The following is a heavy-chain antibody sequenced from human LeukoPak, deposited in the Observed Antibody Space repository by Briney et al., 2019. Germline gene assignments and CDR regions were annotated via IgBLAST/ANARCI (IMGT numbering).Heavy chain of an antibody. CDR3: ARTVFCSGGSCRYYYYMDV. D-gene: IGHD2-15*01. V-gene: IGHV3-11*04. J-gene: IGHJ6*03. Sequence: GGSLRLSCAASGFTVSSNYISWIRQAPGKGLEWVSYISSSGNTIYYADSVKGRFTISRDNAKNSLYLQMNSLRAEDTAVYYCARTVFCSGGSCRYYYYMDVWGKGTTVTVSS. CDR2: ISSSGNTI. CDR1: GFTVSSNY.